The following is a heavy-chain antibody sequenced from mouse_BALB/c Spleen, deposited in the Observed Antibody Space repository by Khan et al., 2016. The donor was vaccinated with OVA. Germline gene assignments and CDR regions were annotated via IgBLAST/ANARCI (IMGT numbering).Heavy chain of an antibody. Sequence: QVHVKQSGAELAKPGASVKMSCKASGYTFTSYWMHWVKQRPGQGLEWIGYINPSSGYTEYNQNFKDKATLTADKSSSTAYMQLSSLTSEDSAVYYCERDRIDYWGQGTTLTVSS. J-gene: IGHJ2*01. V-gene: IGHV1-7*01. CDR1: GYTFTSYW. CDR3: ERDRIDY. CDR2: INPSSGYT.